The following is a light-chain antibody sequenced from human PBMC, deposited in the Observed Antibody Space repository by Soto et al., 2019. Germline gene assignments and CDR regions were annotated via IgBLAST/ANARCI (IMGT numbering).Light chain of an antibody. V-gene: IGKV1-5*01. Sequence: IQITHSHSILSASVVDRVPITCRATQTINNWLAWYQQKPGRAPKLLIYDASSLESGVPSRFSGSGSATEFTLTISSLQPDDSATYYCQQYDTYPRTFGQGTNVDIK. J-gene: IGKJ1*01. CDR1: QTINNW. CDR3: QQYDTYPRT. CDR2: DAS.